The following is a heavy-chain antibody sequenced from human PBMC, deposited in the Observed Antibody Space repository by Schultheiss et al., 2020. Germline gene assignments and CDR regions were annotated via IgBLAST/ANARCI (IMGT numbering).Heavy chain of an antibody. CDR1: GFTVSSNY. V-gene: IGHV3-66*01. D-gene: IGHD2-21*01. CDR3: ARWGGGASSIPYAFDI. J-gene: IGHJ3*02. Sequence: GGSLTLSCAASGFTVSSNYMSWVRQAPGKGLEWVSVIYSGGSTYYADSVKGRFTISRDNSKNTLYLQMNSLRAEDTAVYYCARWGGGASSIPYAFDIWGQGTMVTVSS. CDR2: IYSGGST.